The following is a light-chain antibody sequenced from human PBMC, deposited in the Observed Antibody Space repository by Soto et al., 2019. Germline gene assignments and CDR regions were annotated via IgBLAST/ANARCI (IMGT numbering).Light chain of an antibody. J-gene: IGLJ3*02. Sequence: QLVLTQSPSASASLGASVTLTCTLSSGHSSYAIAWHQQQPEKGPRYLMKLNSDGSHSKGDVSPDRFSGSSSGAERYLTISSLQSEDEADYYCQTWGTGSWVFGGGTKLTVL. CDR1: SGHSSYA. CDR2: LNSDGSH. V-gene: IGLV4-69*01. CDR3: QTWGTGSWV.